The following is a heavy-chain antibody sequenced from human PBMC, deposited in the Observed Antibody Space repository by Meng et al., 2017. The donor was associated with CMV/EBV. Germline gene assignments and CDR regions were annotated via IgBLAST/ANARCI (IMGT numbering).Heavy chain of an antibody. CDR1: GFTFSSYA. CDR3: ARGRLIKRRDGYNLGY. J-gene: IGHJ4*02. Sequence: GGSLRLSCAASGFTFSSYAMSWVRQAPGKGLEWVSVIYSGGSSTYYADSVKGRFTISRDDSKNTLYLQMNSLRAEDTAVYYCARGRLIKRRDGYNLGYWGQGTLVTVSS. CDR2: IYSGGSST. V-gene: IGHV3-23*03. D-gene: IGHD5-24*01.